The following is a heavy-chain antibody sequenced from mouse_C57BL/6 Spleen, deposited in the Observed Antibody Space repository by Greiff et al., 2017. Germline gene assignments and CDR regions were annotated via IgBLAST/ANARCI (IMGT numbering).Heavy chain of an antibody. CDR1: GYTFTDYY. Sequence: VQLQQSGPELVKPGASVKISCKASGYTFTDYYMNWVKQSPGKSLEWIGDINPNNGGTSYNQKFKGKATLTVDKSSSTAYMELRSLTSEDSAVYYCARTPFLRGAMDYWGQGTSVTVSS. CDR3: ARTPFLRGAMDY. V-gene: IGHV1-26*01. J-gene: IGHJ4*01. CDR2: INPNNGGT.